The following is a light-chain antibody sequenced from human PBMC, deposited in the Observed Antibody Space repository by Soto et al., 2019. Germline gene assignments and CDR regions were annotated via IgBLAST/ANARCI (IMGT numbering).Light chain of an antibody. CDR1: SSDVGRYNY. J-gene: IGLJ3*02. CDR3: CSYAGSYILV. Sequence: QSALTQPRSVSGSPGQSVTISCTGTSSDVGRYNYVSWYQHHPGKAPKLMIYGVNERPSGVPDRFSGSKSGNTASLTISGLQAEDEADYHCCSYAGSYILVFGGGTKLTVL. CDR2: GVN. V-gene: IGLV2-11*01.